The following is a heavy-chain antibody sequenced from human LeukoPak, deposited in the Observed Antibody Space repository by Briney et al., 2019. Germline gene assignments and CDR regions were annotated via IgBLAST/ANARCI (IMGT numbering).Heavy chain of an antibody. CDR1: GYTFTSYG. V-gene: IGHV1-18*01. CDR2: ISAYNGNT. J-gene: IGHJ5*02. D-gene: IGHD6-13*01. CDR3: ARVRIAAAGTVYNWFDP. Sequence: ASVKVSCKASGYTFTSYGINWVRQAPGQGLEWMGWISAYNGNTNYAQKFQGRVTMTRDTSTSTVYMELSSLRSEDTAVYYCARVRIAAAGTVYNWFDPWGQGTLVTVSS.